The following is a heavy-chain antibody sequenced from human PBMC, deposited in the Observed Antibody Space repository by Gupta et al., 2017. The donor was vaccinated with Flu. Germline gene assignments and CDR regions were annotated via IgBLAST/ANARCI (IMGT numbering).Heavy chain of an antibody. D-gene: IGHD6-19*01. CDR3: TTEGPHAAWEHTSGWYDYFDY. V-gene: IGHV3-15*01. CDR2: IKSKPDGGTT. CDR1: GFTFSNAG. Sequence: EVQLVESGGGLVTPGGSLRLSCAASGFTFSNAGMRWVRQATGKALEWVGRIKSKPDGGTTDDAAPVKGRFTISRDDSENTVYLQMNSLKTEDTAVYYCTTEGPHAAWEHTSGWYDYFDYWVQGTRGTVSS. J-gene: IGHJ4*02.